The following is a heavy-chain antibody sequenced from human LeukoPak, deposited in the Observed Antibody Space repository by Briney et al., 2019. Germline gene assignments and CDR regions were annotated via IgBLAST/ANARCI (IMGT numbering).Heavy chain of an antibody. D-gene: IGHD4-17*01. V-gene: IGHV4-38-2*02. Sequence: SETLSLTCTVSGYSISSGYYWGWIRQPPGKGLEWIGSIYHSGSTYYNPSLKSRVTISVDTSKNQFSLKLSSVTAADTAVYYCARDSHDYGDLGSFDYWGQGTLVTVSS. CDR1: GYSISSGYY. CDR3: ARDSHDYGDLGSFDY. CDR2: IYHSGST. J-gene: IGHJ4*02.